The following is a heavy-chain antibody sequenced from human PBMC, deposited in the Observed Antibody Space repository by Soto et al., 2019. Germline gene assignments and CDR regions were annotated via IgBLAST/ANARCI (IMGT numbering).Heavy chain of an antibody. CDR1: GGTFSSYA. V-gene: IGHV1-69*01. D-gene: IGHD5-12*01. CDR2: IIPIFGTA. Sequence: QVQLVQSGAEVKKPGSSVKVSCKASGGTFSSYAISWVRQAPGQGLEWMGGIIPIFGTANYAQKFQGRVTITADESTSTAYMERSSLRSEDTAVYYCARGIVATISYYYGMDVWGQGTTVTVSS. CDR3: ARGIVATISYYYGMDV. J-gene: IGHJ6*02.